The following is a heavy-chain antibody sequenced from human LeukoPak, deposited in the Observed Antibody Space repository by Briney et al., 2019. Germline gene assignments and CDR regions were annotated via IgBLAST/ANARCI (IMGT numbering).Heavy chain of an antibody. D-gene: IGHD6-13*01. V-gene: IGHV3-11*01. Sequence: PGGSLRLSCAASGFSFKDYYFSWNRQAPGKGLEWVSFINVNGGAMYYADFVKGRFTISRDNAKSSLYLEMNSLRVEDTAVYYCARGPRILAAGSYYFDYWGQGSLVTVSS. CDR3: ARGPRILAAGSYYFDY. CDR1: GFSFKDYY. J-gene: IGHJ4*02. CDR2: INVNGGAM.